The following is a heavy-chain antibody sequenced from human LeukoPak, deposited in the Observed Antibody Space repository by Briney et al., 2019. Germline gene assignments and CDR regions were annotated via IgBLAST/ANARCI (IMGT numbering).Heavy chain of an antibody. Sequence: PSETLSLTCTVSGGSISSGNYYWNWIRQPAGKGLEWIGCVYASGSTDYNPSLKSRVTISLDTSNNQFSLKLTSVTAADTAVYYCARRGDTWGQGTMVTVSS. J-gene: IGHJ3*02. V-gene: IGHV4-61*02. CDR3: ARRGDT. CDR1: GGSISSGNYY. CDR2: VYASGST. D-gene: IGHD3-10*01.